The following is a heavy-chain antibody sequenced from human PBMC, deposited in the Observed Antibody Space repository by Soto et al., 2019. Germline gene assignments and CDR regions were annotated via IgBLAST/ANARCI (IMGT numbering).Heavy chain of an antibody. CDR3: ARVLGIVATIYYFDY. Sequence: ASVKVSCKASGYTFTIYGISWVRQAPGQGLEWMGWISAYNGNTNYAQKLQGRVTMTTDTSTSTAYMELRSLRSDDTAVYYCARVLGIVATIYYFDYWGQGTLVTVSS. CDR2: ISAYNGNT. J-gene: IGHJ4*02. D-gene: IGHD5-12*01. V-gene: IGHV1-18*01. CDR1: GYTFTIYG.